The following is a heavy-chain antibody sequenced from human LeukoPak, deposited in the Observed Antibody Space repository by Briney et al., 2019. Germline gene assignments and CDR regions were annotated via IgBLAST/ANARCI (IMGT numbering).Heavy chain of an antibody. CDR1: GHTFTGYY. Sequence: VASVKVSCKASGHTFTGYYMHWVRQAPGQGLEYMGRINPISGGTVYAQKFQGRVTMTRDTSITTAYMELTRLTSDDTAVYYCARYCSSTSCYSDYWGQGTLVTVSS. CDR3: ARYCSSTSCYSDY. D-gene: IGHD2-2*01. V-gene: IGHV1-2*06. CDR2: INPISGGT. J-gene: IGHJ4*02.